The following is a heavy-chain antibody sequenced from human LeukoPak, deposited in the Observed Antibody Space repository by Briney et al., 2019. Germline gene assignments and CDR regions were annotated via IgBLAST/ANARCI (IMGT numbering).Heavy chain of an antibody. D-gene: IGHD3-22*01. Sequence: PGGSLRLSCAASGLTFSSSAITWVRQAPGEGLEWVPAITGSGGSTYYADSVKGRFTISRDNSKNTLYLQMNSLRAEDTAVYYCAKVATGNYYEYWGQGTLVTVSS. J-gene: IGHJ4*02. CDR3: AKVATGNYYEY. V-gene: IGHV3-23*01. CDR2: ITGSGGST. CDR1: GLTFSSSA.